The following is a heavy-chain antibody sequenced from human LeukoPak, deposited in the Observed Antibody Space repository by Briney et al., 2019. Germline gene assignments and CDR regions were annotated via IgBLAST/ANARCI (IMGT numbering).Heavy chain of an antibody. CDR2: MNPNSGNT. CDR1: GYTFTSYD. Sequence: SVKVSCKASGYTFTSYDINWVRQATGQGVEGMGWMNPNSGNTGYAQKFQGRITMTRHTPISTASMELSSLRPEDTAVYYCARGGPGAAYFDYWGQGTLVTVSS. J-gene: IGHJ4*02. D-gene: IGHD1-26*01. V-gene: IGHV1-8*01. CDR3: ARGGPGAAYFDY.